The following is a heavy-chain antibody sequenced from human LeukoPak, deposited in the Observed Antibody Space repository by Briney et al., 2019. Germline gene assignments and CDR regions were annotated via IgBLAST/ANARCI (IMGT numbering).Heavy chain of an antibody. J-gene: IGHJ4*02. Sequence: ASVKVSCKASGYTFTSYDINWVRQATGQGLEWMGCMNPNSGNTGYAQRFQGRVTMTRNTSISTAYMELSSLRSEDTAVYYCARAGEGYDLWSGYYNYFDYWGQGTLVTVSS. D-gene: IGHD3-3*01. CDR1: GYTFTSYD. CDR2: MNPNSGNT. V-gene: IGHV1-8*01. CDR3: ARAGEGYDLWSGYYNYFDY.